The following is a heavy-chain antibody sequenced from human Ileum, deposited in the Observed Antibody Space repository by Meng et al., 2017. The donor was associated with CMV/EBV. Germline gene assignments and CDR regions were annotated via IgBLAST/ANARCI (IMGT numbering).Heavy chain of an antibody. CDR3: ADPPAGL. CDR1: GDSLIGTNW. CDR2: IFHSGAS. Sequence: QMQLQESGPVLVRPSGTLSLTCVVSGDSLIGTNWWNWVRQPPGGGLEWIGEIFHSGASNYNPSLKSRATISIDNSKNQFSLRLTSVTVADTAVYFCADPPAGLWGQGVLVTVSS. V-gene: IGHV4-4*02. J-gene: IGHJ4*02. D-gene: IGHD3-16*01.